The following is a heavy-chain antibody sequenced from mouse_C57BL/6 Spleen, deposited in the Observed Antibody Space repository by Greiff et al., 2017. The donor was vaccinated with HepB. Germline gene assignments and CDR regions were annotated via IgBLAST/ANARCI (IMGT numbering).Heavy chain of an antibody. V-gene: IGHV1-55*01. D-gene: IGHD1-1*01. CDR1: GYTFTSYW. CDR2: IYPGSGST. CDR3: ASYYYGSSYGYAMDY. J-gene: IGHJ4*01. Sequence: QVQLQQPGAELVKPGASVKMSCKASGYTFTSYWITWVKQRPGQGLEWIGDIYPGSGSTNYNEKFKSKATLTVDTSSSTAYMQLSSLTSEDSAVYYCASYYYGSSYGYAMDYWGQGTSVTVSS.